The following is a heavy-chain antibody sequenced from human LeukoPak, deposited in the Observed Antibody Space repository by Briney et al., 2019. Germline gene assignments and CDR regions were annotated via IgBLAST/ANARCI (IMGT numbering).Heavy chain of an antibody. CDR1: GGSFSGYY. D-gene: IGHD2-15*01. J-gene: IGHJ4*02. CDR2: INHSGST. V-gene: IGHV4-34*01. Sequence: PSETLSLTCAVYGGSFSGYYWSWIRQPPGKGLEWIGEINHSGSTNYNPSLKSRVTISVDTSKNQFSLKLSSVTAGDTAVYYCARGRCSGGSFYAVDFDYWGQGTLVTVSS. CDR3: ARGRCSGGSFYAVDFDY.